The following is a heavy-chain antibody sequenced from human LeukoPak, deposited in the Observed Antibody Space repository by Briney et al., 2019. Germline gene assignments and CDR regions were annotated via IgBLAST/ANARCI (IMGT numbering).Heavy chain of an antibody. V-gene: IGHV1-2*02. CDR1: GYSFTDKY. Sequence: ASVKVSCKASGYSFTDKYMHWVRQAPGQGLEWMGWINPNSGGTNYAQKFQGRVTMTTDTSMSTAYMELSRLTSDDTAVYYCARAPYYDILTGPRLKGNRYFDYWGQGTLVTVSS. D-gene: IGHD3-9*01. CDR2: INPNSGGT. J-gene: IGHJ4*02. CDR3: ARAPYYDILTGPRLKGNRYFDY.